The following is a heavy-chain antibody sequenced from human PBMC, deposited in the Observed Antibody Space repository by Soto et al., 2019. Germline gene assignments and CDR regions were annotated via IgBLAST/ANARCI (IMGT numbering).Heavy chain of an antibody. CDR2: ISAYNGNT. V-gene: IGHV1-18*04. Sequence: QVQLVQSGAEVKKPGASVKVSCKASGYTFTSYGISWVRQAPGQGLEWMGWISAYNGNTNYAQKLQGRVTMTTDTSTSTAYRELRSLRSDDTAVYYCARLWNYYDSSGSYYFDYWGQGTLVTVSS. J-gene: IGHJ4*02. CDR1: GYTFTSYG. CDR3: ARLWNYYDSSGSYYFDY. D-gene: IGHD3-22*01.